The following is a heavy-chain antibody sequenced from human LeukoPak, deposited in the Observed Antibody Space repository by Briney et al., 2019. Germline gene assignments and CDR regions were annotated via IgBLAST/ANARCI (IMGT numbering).Heavy chain of an antibody. V-gene: IGHV5-51*01. CDR2: IYPGRSYT. D-gene: IGHD2-15*01. Sequence: GEPLQTFCKGSGYSFTSYWIGWVRQLPGKGLEGMGIIYPGRSYTRYSPSFQGQVTISADKSISTAYLQWSSLKASDTAMYYCARHPYCSGGSGYSDYWGQGAVVTVSS. CDR1: GYSFTSYW. J-gene: IGHJ4*02. CDR3: ARHPYCSGGSGYSDY.